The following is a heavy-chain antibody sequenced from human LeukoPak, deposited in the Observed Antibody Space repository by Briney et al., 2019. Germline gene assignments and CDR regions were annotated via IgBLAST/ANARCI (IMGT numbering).Heavy chain of an antibody. CDR3: ARARSGLVYFDY. J-gene: IGHJ4*02. Sequence: PGGSLRLSCVDSGFTFSTYSMNWVHQAPGKGLEWVSSISSSSSYIYYGDSVKGRFTISRDNAKNSLYLQMNSLRAEDTAVYYCARARSGLVYFDYWGQGTLVTVSS. V-gene: IGHV3-21*01. CDR2: ISSSSSYI. D-gene: IGHD3/OR15-3a*01. CDR1: GFTFSTYS.